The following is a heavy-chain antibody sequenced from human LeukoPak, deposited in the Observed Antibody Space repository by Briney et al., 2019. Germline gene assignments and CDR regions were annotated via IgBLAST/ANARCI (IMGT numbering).Heavy chain of an antibody. D-gene: IGHD3-10*01. Sequence: ASVKVSCKASGYTFTSYGISWVRQAPGQGLEWMGWISAYNGNTNYAQKLQGRVTMTTDTSTSTAYMELRSLRSDDTAVYYCARVTDRYGSGSYYNIYYYYGMDVWGQGTTVTVSS. CDR2: ISAYNGNT. J-gene: IGHJ6*02. V-gene: IGHV1-18*01. CDR1: GYTFTSYG. CDR3: ARVTDRYGSGSYYNIYYYYGMDV.